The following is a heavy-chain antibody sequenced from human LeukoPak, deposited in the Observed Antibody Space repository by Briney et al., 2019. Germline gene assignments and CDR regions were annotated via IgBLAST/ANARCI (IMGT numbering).Heavy chain of an antibody. J-gene: IGHJ4*02. CDR2: IYYSGTT. V-gene: IGHV4-39*07. Sequence: SETLSLTCTVSGGSVNSGTYYWSWIRQPPGKGLEWIGNIYYSGTTYYNPSLKSRATISVDTSKNQFSLKLSSVTAADTAVYYCARVKYVTTRRLWAGFDYWGQGTLVTVSS. CDR1: GGSVNSGTYY. CDR3: ARVKYVTTRRLWAGFDY. D-gene: IGHD4-17*01.